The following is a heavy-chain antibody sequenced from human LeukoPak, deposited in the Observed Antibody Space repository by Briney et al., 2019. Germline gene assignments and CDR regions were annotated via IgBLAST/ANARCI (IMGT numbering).Heavy chain of an antibody. Sequence: ASVKVSCKASGYTFTAYYIHWVRRAPGQGLEWMGWISAYNGNTNYAQKLQGRVTMTTDTSTSTAYMELRSLRSDDTAVYYCAREVEAAVFDYWGQGTLVTVSP. CDR1: GYTFTAYY. J-gene: IGHJ4*02. V-gene: IGHV1-18*04. CDR2: ISAYNGNT. D-gene: IGHD6-13*01. CDR3: AREVEAAVFDY.